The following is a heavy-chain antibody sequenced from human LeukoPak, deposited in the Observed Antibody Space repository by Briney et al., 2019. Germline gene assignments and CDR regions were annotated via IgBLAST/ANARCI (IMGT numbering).Heavy chain of an antibody. D-gene: IGHD3-16*01. CDR1: GFTFSDYY. Sequence: PGGSLRLSCAASGFTFSDYYMSWIRQAPGKGLEWVSAIKGTGLTTYYADSVKGRFTISRDNAKNSLFLQMSSPRADDTAIYYCARAGELRYMDVWGKGTAVTVSS. V-gene: IGHV3-11*04. CDR2: IKGTGLTT. CDR3: ARAGELRYMDV. J-gene: IGHJ6*03.